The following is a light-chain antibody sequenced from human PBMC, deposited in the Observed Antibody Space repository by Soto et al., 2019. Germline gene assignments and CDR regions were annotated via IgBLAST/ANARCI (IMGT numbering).Light chain of an antibody. J-gene: IGLJ3*02. CDR3: QSYDSSLSAWV. CDR1: SSNIGAGYD. V-gene: IGLV1-40*01. CDR2: GNS. Sequence: QSVLTQPPSVSGAPGQRVTISCTGSSSNIGAGYDVHWYQQLPGTAPKLLIYGNSIRPSGVPDRFSGSKSGTSASLAITGLQAEDEADYYCQSYDSSLSAWVFGGGTKVTVL.